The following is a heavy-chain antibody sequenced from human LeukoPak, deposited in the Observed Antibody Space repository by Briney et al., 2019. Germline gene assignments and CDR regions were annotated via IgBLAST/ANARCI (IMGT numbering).Heavy chain of an antibody. CDR3: ATEDGFNFDY. D-gene: IGHD5-24*01. CDR1: GFTFSSYW. Sequence: GGSLRLSCAASGFTFSSYWMSWVRQAPGKGLEWVANIKQDGSEKYYVDSVKGRFTISRDNSKNSLYLQMNSLRVEDTAVYYCATEDGFNFDYWGQGTLVTVSS. J-gene: IGHJ4*02. V-gene: IGHV3-7*01. CDR2: IKQDGSEK.